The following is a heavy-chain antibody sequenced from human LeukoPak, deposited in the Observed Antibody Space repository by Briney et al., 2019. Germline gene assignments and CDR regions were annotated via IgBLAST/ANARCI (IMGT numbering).Heavy chain of an antibody. J-gene: IGHJ4*02. D-gene: IGHD1-26*01. Sequence: SETLSLNCAVSGGSISSGGYSWSWIRQPPGKGLEWIGYIYHSGSTYYNPSLKSRVTISVDRSKNQFSLKLSSVTAADTAVYYCARAPYSGSYFDYWGQGTLVTVSS. CDR2: IYHSGST. CDR1: GGSISSGGYS. V-gene: IGHV4-30-2*01. CDR3: ARAPYSGSYFDY.